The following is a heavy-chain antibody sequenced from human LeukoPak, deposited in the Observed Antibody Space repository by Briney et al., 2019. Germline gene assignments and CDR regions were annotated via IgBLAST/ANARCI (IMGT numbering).Heavy chain of an antibody. CDR3: AREGVVVPAVDDAFDI. CDR1: GGSISSGGYY. J-gene: IGHJ3*02. D-gene: IGHD2-2*01. V-gene: IGHV4-30-2*01. Sequence: PSETLSLTCAVSGGSISSGGYYWGWIRQPPGEGLGWIGYIYHSGSTYNNPPLKSRVTISVDRSKNQFSLELSSVTAADTAVYYWAREGVVVPAVDDAFDIWGQGTMVTVPS. CDR2: IYHSGST.